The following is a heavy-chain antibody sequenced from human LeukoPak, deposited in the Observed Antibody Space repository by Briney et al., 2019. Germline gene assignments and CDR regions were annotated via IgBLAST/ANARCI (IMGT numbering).Heavy chain of an antibody. Sequence: PSETLSLTCTVSGGSISSSSYYWGWIRQPPGKGLEWIGSIYYSGSTNYNPSLKSRVTISVDTSKNQFSLKLSSVTAADTAVYYCARLVYDYVWGSYQNYMDVWGKGTTVTVSS. V-gene: IGHV4-39*07. D-gene: IGHD3-16*02. CDR2: IYYSGST. J-gene: IGHJ6*03. CDR3: ARLVYDYVWGSYQNYMDV. CDR1: GGSISSSSYY.